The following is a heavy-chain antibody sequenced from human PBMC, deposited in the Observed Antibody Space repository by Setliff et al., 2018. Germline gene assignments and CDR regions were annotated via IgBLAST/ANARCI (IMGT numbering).Heavy chain of an antibody. J-gene: IGHJ6*02. CDR1: GGSISSYY. D-gene: IGHD6-13*01. V-gene: IGHV4-59*01. Sequence: SETLSLTCTVSGGSISSYYWSWIRQPPGKGLEWIGYIYYSGSTNYNPSLKSRVTISVDTSKNQFSLKLSSVTAADTAVYYCARDEGSSYFYGMDVWGQGTAVTVSS. CDR2: IYYSGST. CDR3: ARDEGSSYFYGMDV.